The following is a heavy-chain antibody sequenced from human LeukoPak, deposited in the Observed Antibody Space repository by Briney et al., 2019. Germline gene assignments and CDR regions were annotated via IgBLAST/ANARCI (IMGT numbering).Heavy chain of an antibody. J-gene: IGHJ4*02. Sequence: PGGSLRLSCAASGFSVSGNSMNWVRRAPGKGLEWVSVIDSGGTTYYADSVRGRFIISRDNSKNTLYLQMNSLRGEDTAVYYCARDSPRTGGGGSHFDYWGQGTLVTVSS. CDR3: ARDSPRTGGGGSHFDY. CDR2: IDSGGTT. D-gene: IGHD1-1*01. V-gene: IGHV3-66*01. CDR1: GFSVSGNS.